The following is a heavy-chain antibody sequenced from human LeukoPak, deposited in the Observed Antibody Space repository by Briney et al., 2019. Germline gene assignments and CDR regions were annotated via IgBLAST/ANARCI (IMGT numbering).Heavy chain of an antibody. CDR3: ARDSSGDYVFTY. Sequence: SETVSLTCTVAGGSLSNDYWSWIRQPPGKGLEWLGQINKSGRTNYNPSLKSRVTLCVDTSKNQFSLKLTSVTAADTAVYFCARDSSGDYVFTYWGQGTLVTASS. V-gene: IGHV4-34*01. J-gene: IGHJ4*02. CDR2: INKSGRT. D-gene: IGHD4-17*01. CDR1: GGSLSNDY.